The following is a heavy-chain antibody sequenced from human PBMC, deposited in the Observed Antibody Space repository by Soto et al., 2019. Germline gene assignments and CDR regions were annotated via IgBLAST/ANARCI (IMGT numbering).Heavy chain of an antibody. CDR1: GVSSSSYY. Sequence: SETLSHTCTVSGVSSSSYYWILIRQPPGKGLEWIGYIYYSGSTNYNPSLKSRVTISVDTSKNQFSLKLSSVTAADTAVYYCARPHGGSSGWDNWFDPWGQGTLVTVSS. CDR2: IYYSGST. J-gene: IGHJ5*02. D-gene: IGHD6-25*01. V-gene: IGHV4-59*01. CDR3: ARPHGGSSGWDNWFDP.